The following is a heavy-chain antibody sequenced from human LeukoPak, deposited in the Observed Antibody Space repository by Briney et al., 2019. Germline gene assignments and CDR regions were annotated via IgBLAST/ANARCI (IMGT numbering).Heavy chain of an antibody. V-gene: IGHV4-30-2*01. Sequence: SETLSLTCAVSGGSISSGGYSWSWIRQPPGKGLEWIGYIYHSGSTYYNPSLKSRVTISVDRSKNQLSLKLSSVTAADTAVYYCARDSGTGMDVWGQGTTVTVSS. D-gene: IGHD1-1*01. J-gene: IGHJ6*02. CDR3: ARDSGTGMDV. CDR2: IYHSGST. CDR1: GGSISSGGYS.